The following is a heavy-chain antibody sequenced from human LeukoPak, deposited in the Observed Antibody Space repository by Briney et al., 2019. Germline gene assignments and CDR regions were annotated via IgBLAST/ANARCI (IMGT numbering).Heavy chain of an antibody. CDR1: GFTFSSYW. D-gene: IGHD3-16*02. V-gene: IGHV3-7*01. J-gene: IGHJ4*02. Sequence: GGSLRLSCAASGFTFSSYWMSWVRQAPGKGLEWVANIKQDGNEKYYVDSVKGRFTISRDNAKNSLYLQMNSLRAEDTAVYYCARALDDYVWGSYRYYYDYWGQGTLVTVSS. CDR3: ARALDDYVWGSYRYYYDY. CDR2: IKQDGNEK.